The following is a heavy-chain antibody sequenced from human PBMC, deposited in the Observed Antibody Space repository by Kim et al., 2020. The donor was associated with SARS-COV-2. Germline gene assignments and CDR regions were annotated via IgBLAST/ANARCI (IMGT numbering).Heavy chain of an antibody. J-gene: IGHJ4*02. CDR2: FDPEEGET. CDR3: ATDFTIFGVVPLCY. Sequence: ASVKVSCKVSGSTLAELSMHWVRQAPGKGLEWMGGFDPEEGETIYAQKVQGRVTMTEDPSADTAYLELSSLTSTDTAVYYCATDFTIFGVVPLCYLGQGT. CDR1: GSTLAELS. D-gene: IGHD3-3*01. V-gene: IGHV1-24*01.